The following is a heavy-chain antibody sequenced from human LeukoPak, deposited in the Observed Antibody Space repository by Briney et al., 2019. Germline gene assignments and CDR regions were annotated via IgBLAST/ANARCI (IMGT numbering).Heavy chain of an antibody. J-gene: IGHJ6*02. CDR3: ARENFYGMDV. CDR2: INSDGSTT. Sequence: PGGSLRLSCAASGFTFSSYWMHWVRQAPGKGPVWVSRINSDGSTTRYADSVKGRFTISRDNAKNTMYLQMNSLRAEDTAVYYCARENFYGMDVWGQGTTVTVSS. CDR1: GFTFSSYW. V-gene: IGHV3-74*01.